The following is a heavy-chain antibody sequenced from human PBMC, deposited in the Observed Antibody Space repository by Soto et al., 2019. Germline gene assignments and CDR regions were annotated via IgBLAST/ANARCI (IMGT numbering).Heavy chain of an antibody. CDR1: GYTFTSYA. D-gene: IGHD2-15*01. Sequence: ASVKVSCKASGYTFTSYAMHWVRQAPGQRLEWMGWINAGNGNTKYSQKFQGRVTITRDTSASTAYMELSSLRSEDTAVYYCERAPLYCSGGSCYSVWFDPWGQGTLVTVSS. CDR3: ERAPLYCSGGSCYSVWFDP. V-gene: IGHV1-3*01. J-gene: IGHJ5*02. CDR2: INAGNGNT.